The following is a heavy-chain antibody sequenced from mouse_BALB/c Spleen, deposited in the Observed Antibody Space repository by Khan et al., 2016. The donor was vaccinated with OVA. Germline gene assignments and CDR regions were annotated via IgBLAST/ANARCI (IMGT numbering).Heavy chain of an antibody. V-gene: IGHV3-2*02. CDR2: ISYSGST. Sequence: EVKLEESGPGLVKPSQSLSLTCTVTGYSIPSDYAWNWIRQFPANKLEWMGYISYSGSTSYNPSLKSRISITRDTSKNQFFLQLNSVTTEDTATYYCARSIMANWGQGTTLTVSS. CDR3: ARSIMAN. J-gene: IGHJ2*01. CDR1: GYSIPSDYA.